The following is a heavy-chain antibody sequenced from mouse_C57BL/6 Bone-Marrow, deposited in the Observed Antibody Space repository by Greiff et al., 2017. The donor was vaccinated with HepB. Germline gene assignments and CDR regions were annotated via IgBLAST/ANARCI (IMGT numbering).Heavy chain of an antibody. D-gene: IGHD3-2*02. CDR1: GFNIKDDY. CDR3: TPGSSGYFYYFDY. V-gene: IGHV14-4*01. CDR2: IDPENGDT. J-gene: IGHJ2*01. Sequence: VQLQQSGAELVRPGASVKLSCTASGFNIKDDYMHWVKQRPEQGLEWIGWIDPENGDTEYASKFQGKATITADTSSTTAYLQLSSLTSEDTAVYYCTPGSSGYFYYFDYWGQGTTLTVSS.